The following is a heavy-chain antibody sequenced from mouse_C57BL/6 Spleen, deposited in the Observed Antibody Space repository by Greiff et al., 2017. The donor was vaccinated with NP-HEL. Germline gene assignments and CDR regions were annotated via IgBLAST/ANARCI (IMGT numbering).Heavy chain of an antibody. J-gene: IGHJ4*01. CDR2: IYPGDGDT. Sequence: VQLQQSGAELVKPGASVKISCKASGYAFSSYWMNWVKQRPGKGLEWIGQIYPGDGDTNYNGKFKGKATLTADKSSTTAYMQLSVLTSEYSAVYFCARGVVSGAMDYWGQGTSVTVSS. V-gene: IGHV1-80*01. CDR3: ARGVVSGAMDY. D-gene: IGHD6-2*01. CDR1: GYAFSSYW.